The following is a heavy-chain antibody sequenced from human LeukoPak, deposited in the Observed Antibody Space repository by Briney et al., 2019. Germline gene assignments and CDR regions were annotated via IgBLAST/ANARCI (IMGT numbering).Heavy chain of an antibody. CDR1: AFTFSSYA. V-gene: IGHV3-23*01. CDR2: ISVSGGST. CDR3: AREGDGGDPPVGFDY. D-gene: IGHD2-21*02. J-gene: IGHJ4*02. Sequence: QAGGSLRLSCAASAFTFSSYAMSWVRQAPGKGLEWVSAISVSGGSTYYADSVKGRFTISRDNSKNTLYLQMNRLRAEDAAVYYCAREGDGGDPPVGFDYWGQGTLVTVSS.